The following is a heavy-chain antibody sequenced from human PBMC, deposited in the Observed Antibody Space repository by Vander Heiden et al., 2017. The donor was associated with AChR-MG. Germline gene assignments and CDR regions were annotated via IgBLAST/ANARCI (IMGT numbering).Heavy chain of an antibody. J-gene: IGHJ5*02. D-gene: IGHD3-10*01. V-gene: IGHV3-23*01. CDR3: AGGGSGSTFDP. Sequence: EVQLLESGGGLVQPGGSLRTSCAASGFTFSSYAMSWVRQAPGKGLEWVSAISGRGGSTYYADSVKGRFTISRDNSKNTLYLQMNSLRAEDTAVYYCAGGGSGSTFDPWGQGTLVTVSS. CDR2: ISGRGGST. CDR1: GFTFSSYA.